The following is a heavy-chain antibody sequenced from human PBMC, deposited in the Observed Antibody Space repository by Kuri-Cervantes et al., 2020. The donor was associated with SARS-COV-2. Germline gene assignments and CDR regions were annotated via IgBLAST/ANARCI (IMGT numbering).Heavy chain of an antibody. D-gene: IGHD1-26*01. CDR3: ARVAVGATHPNYYMDV. V-gene: IGHV1-2*02. CDR1: GYTFTGYY. J-gene: IGHJ6*03. Sequence: ASVKVSRKASGYTFTGYYMHWVRQAPGQGLEWMGWINPNSGGTNYAQKFQGRVTMTRDTSISTAYMELSRLRSDDTAVYYCARVAVGATHPNYYMDVWGKGTTVTVSS. CDR2: INPNSGGT.